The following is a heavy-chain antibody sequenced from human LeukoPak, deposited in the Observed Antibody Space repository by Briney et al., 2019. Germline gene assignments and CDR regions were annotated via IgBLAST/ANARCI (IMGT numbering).Heavy chain of an antibody. CDR1: GGSISSYY. V-gene: IGHV4-4*07. Sequence: SETLSLTCTVSGGSISSYYWSWIRQPAGKGLEWIGRIYTSGSTNYNPSLKSRVTMSVDTSKNQFSLKLSSVTAADTAVYYCARGLAVAGTWYFDYWGQGTLVTVSS. D-gene: IGHD6-19*01. CDR3: ARGLAVAGTWYFDY. J-gene: IGHJ4*02. CDR2: IYTSGST.